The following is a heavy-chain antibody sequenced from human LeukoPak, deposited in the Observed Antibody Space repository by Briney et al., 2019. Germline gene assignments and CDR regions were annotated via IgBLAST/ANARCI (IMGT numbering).Heavy chain of an antibody. CDR1: GYTFTRYC. J-gene: IGHJ3*02. V-gene: IGHV1-46*01. CDR3: ASDITMILVAGDAFDI. D-gene: IGHD3-22*01. CDR2: INPSGGST. Sequence: ASVKVSCKASGYTFTRYCIHWVRQAPGQGLEWMGIINPSGGSTSYAQKFQGRVTMTRDMSTSTVYMELSSLRSEDTAVYYCASDITMILVAGDAFDIWGQGTMVTVSS.